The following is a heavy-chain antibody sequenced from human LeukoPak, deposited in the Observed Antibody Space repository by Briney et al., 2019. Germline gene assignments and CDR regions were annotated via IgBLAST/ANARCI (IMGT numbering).Heavy chain of an antibody. Sequence: RASVKVSCKASAYTFTGYYMHWVRQAPGQGLEWMGWINPNSGGTNYAQKFQGRVTMTRDTSISTAYMELSRLRSDDTAVYYCARDYDFWSGYYHFDYWGQGTLVTVSS. D-gene: IGHD3-3*01. CDR1: AYTFTGYY. CDR3: ARDYDFWSGYYHFDY. J-gene: IGHJ4*02. CDR2: INPNSGGT. V-gene: IGHV1-2*02.